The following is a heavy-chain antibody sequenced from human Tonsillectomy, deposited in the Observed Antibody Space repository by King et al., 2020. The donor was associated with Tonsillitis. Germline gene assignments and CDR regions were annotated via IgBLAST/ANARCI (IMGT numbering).Heavy chain of an antibody. CDR3: ARDKGDSSCWYYFDY. V-gene: IGHV4-4*07. J-gene: IGHJ4*02. CDR2: IYTSGST. D-gene: IGHD6-19*01. CDR1: GGSISSDY. Sequence: QLQESGPGLVKPSETLSLTCTVSGGSISSDYWSWIRPPAGKGLEWIGRIYTSGSTKYSPSLKSRVTMSVDRSNKQFSLQLSSVTAADTAVYYCARDKGDSSCWYYFDYWGQGTLVTVSS.